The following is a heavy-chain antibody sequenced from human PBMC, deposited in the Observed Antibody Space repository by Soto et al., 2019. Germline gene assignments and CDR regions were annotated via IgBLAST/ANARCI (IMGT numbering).Heavy chain of an antibody. V-gene: IGHV4-34*01. CDR1: GGSFSGYY. D-gene: IGHD2-15*01. J-gene: IGHJ6*02. Sequence: SETLSLTCAVYGGSFSGYYWSWIRQPPGKGLEWIGEINHSGSTNYNPSLKSRVTISVDTSKNQFSLKLSSVTAADTAVYYCASTPTPYCSGGSCYSTHYYYGMDVWGQGTTVTVSS. CDR3: ASTPTPYCSGGSCYSTHYYYGMDV. CDR2: INHSGST.